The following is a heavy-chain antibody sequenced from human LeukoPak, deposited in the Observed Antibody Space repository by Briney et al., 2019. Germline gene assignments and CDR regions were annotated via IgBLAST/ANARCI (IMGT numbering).Heavy chain of an antibody. V-gene: IGHV3-30-3*01. Sequence: ESGGSLRLSCAASGFTFSSYAMHWVRQAPGKGLEWVAVISYDGSNKYYADSVKGRFTISRDNSKNTLYLQMNSLRAEDTAVYYCAREDSSGWYGGYFDYWGQGTLVTVSS. CDR1: GFTFSSYA. D-gene: IGHD6-19*01. J-gene: IGHJ4*02. CDR3: AREDSSGWYGGYFDY. CDR2: ISYDGSNK.